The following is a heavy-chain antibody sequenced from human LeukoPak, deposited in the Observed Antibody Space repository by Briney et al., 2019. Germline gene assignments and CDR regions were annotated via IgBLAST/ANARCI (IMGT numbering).Heavy chain of an antibody. V-gene: IGHV1-2*02. CDR2: IDPNRAGT. CDR3: ARPGYCSGGSCSDWFDS. J-gene: IGHJ5*01. D-gene: IGHD2-15*01. Sequence: GASVKVSCKPSGYTFTAYYVHWMRQAPGQGLEWMGWIDPNRAGTNFAQKFQGRVSMTRDTSINTAYLELSRLRSDDTAVYYCARPGYCSGGSCSDWFDSWGQGTLVTVSS. CDR1: GYTFTAYY.